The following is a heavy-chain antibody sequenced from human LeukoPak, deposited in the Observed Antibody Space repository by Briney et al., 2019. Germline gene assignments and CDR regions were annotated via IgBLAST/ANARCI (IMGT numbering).Heavy chain of an antibody. J-gene: IGHJ4*02. CDR3: AKDGSVLLWFGELLDY. CDR1: GFTFSSYS. D-gene: IGHD3-10*01. V-gene: IGHV3-21*04. CDR2: ISSSSSYI. Sequence: GGSLRLSCAASGFTFSSYSMNWVRQAPGKGLEWVSSISSSSSYIYYADSVKGRFTISRDNSKNTLYLQMNSLRAEDTAVYYCAKDGSVLLWFGELLDYWGQGTLVTVSS.